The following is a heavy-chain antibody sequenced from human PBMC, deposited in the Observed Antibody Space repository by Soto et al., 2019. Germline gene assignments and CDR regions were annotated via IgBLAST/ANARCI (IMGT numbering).Heavy chain of an antibody. J-gene: IGHJ6*02. V-gene: IGHV3-73*02. CDR2: IRSKADNYAT. Sequence: EVQLVESGGGLVQPGGSLKLSCAVSGFTFSVSAIHWVRQASGKGLEWVGRIRSKADNYATAYGASVKGRFSISRDDSKNTAYLQMSSLNTEDTAVYYCARLAEWEYYDGMGGWGQGTTVTVSS. D-gene: IGHD1-26*01. CDR1: GFTFSVSA. CDR3: ARLAEWEYYDGMGG.